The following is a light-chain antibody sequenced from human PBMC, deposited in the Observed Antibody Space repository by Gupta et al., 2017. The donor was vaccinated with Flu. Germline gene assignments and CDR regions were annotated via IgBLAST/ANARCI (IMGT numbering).Light chain of an antibody. V-gene: IGLV1-44*01. CDR2: SNK. J-gene: IGLJ3*02. Sequence: QSVLTQPSSASGTPGQRVTISCSGSRSNIESNTVNWYQQLPGTAPKLLIYSNKQRPSGVPDRFSSSKSGTAASLANCGLQSEDEADYYCAAWDDSLNGPVFGGVTKLTVL. CDR3: AAWDDSLNGPV. CDR1: RSNIESNT.